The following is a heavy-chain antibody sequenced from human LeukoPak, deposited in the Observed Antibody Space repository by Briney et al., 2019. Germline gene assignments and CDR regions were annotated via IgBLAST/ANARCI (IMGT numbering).Heavy chain of an antibody. J-gene: IGHJ4*02. CDR1: GFTFSSYG. CDR2: ISYDGSNK. V-gene: IGHV3-30*18. CDR3: AKRTMSAFDS. Sequence: GRSLRLSCAASGFTFSSYGMHWVRQAPGKGLEWVALISYDGSNKYYADSVKGRFIISRDNSKNMVYLQMNSLTVEDTATYYCAKRTMSAFDSWGQGTLLIVSS.